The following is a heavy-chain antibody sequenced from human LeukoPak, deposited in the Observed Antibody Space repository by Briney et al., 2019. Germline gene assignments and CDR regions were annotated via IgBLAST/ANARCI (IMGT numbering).Heavy chain of an antibody. CDR1: GFNFSSLS. Sequence: GSLRLFWGTSGFNFSSLSLDLVRQASGEGVEWVSPISSSSSYIYYADSVKGRFTISRDNAKNALYLQMNSLTAEDTALYHCARDRSYGSFDFWGQGTLVTVSS. J-gene: IGHJ4*02. V-gene: IGHV3-21*04. CDR2: ISSSSSYI. D-gene: IGHD5-18*01. CDR3: ARDRSYGSFDF.